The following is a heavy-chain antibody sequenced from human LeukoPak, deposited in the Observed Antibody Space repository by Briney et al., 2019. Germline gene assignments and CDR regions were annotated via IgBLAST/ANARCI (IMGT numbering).Heavy chain of an antibody. V-gene: IGHV3-30*02. D-gene: IGHD1-20*01. CDR1: GFTFSSYG. CDR3: ASGITGT. Sequence: GGSLRLSCAASGFTFSSYGMHWVRQAPGKGLEWVAFIRYDGNAKYYADSVKGRFTISRVNSKNTLYLQMNSLRVEDTALYYCASGITGTWGQGTLVTVSS. J-gene: IGHJ5*02. CDR2: IRYDGNAK.